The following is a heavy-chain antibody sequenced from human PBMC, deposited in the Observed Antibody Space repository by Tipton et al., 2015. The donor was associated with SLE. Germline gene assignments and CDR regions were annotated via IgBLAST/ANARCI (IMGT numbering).Heavy chain of an antibody. D-gene: IGHD6-6*01. CDR1: GFSFSNHG. CDR3: ARSSENYGMDV. J-gene: IGHJ6*02. CDR2: VSSDGSGT. Sequence: SLRLSCAASGFSFSNHGMHWVRQAPGKGLVWVSRVSSDGSGTSYADSVKGRFTISRDNADNTLFLQMNSLRAEDAAAYYCARSSENYGMDVWGQGTTVTVSS. V-gene: IGHV3-74*01.